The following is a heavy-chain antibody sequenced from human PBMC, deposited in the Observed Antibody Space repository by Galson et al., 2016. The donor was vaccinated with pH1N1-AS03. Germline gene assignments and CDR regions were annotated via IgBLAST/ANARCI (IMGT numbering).Heavy chain of an antibody. D-gene: IGHD4-23*01. V-gene: IGHV4-38-2*02. CDR2: LSHIGIT. CDR3: VRDRRPDNGGNSFDF. J-gene: IGHJ4*02. CDR1: GYSNNRAYY. Sequence: ETLSLTCAVSGYSNNRAYYWGWIRQPPGKGLEWLGSLSHIGITYYNPSLKTPVTISLDTSKNQVSLTLRSVTATDTAIYYCVRDRRPDNGGNSFDFWGQGILVTVSS.